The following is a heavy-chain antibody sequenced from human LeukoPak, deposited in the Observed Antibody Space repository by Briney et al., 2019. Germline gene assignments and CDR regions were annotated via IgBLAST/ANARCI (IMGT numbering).Heavy chain of an antibody. CDR3: ARFIAAAGTGYFDY. CDR2: ISGSGGST. CDR1: GFTFSSYA. J-gene: IGHJ4*02. D-gene: IGHD6-13*01. Sequence: GGSLRLSCAASGFTFSSYAMSWVRQAPGKGLEWVSAISGSGGSTYYADSVKGRFTISRDNSKNTLYLQMNSLRAEDTAVYYCARFIAAAGTGYFDYWGQGTLVTVSS. V-gene: IGHV3-23*01.